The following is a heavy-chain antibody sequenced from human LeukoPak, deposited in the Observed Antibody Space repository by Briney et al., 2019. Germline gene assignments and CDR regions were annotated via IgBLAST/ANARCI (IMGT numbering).Heavy chain of an antibody. CDR1: GGSISSSSYY. D-gene: IGHD3-22*01. CDR3: ASPSVGPKTYYYDSSGYLVDY. Sequence: SETLSLTCTVSGGSISSSSYYWGWIRQPPGKGLEWTGSIYYSGSTYYNPSLKSRVTISVDTSKNQFSLKLSSVTAADTAVYYCASPSVGPKTYYYDSSGYLVDYWGQGTLVTVSS. J-gene: IGHJ4*02. CDR2: IYYSGST. V-gene: IGHV4-39*01.